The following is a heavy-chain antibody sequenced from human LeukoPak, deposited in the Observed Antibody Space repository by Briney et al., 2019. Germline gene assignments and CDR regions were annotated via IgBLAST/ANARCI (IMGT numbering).Heavy chain of an antibody. J-gene: IGHJ4*02. CDR3: ARGGYYYDTCGPFDY. D-gene: IGHD3-22*01. CDR2: ISHSGST. V-gene: IGHV4-31*03. CDR1: GGSINSGGYY. Sequence: PSQTLSLTCIVSGGSINSGGYYWSWIRQHPGKGLEWIGYISHSGSTSYNPSLKSRFTITVDTTNNEFSLRLTSVTAADTAVYYCARGGYYYDTCGPFDYWGQGTLVTVSS.